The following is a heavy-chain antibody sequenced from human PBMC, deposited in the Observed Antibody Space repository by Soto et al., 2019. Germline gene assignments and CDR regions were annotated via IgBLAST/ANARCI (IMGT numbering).Heavy chain of an antibody. V-gene: IGHV3-7*03. CDR3: AGWGGHDYNY. Sequence: EVQLVQSGGGLVQPGGSLRLSCVASGFTFTDFYMNWVRQAPGKGLEWVANIRPDGSETNYVESVKGRFTTSRDNAKNSLFLQMNSLRADDTAVYYCAGWGGHDYNYWGQGIRVTVSS. D-gene: IGHD4-4*01. J-gene: IGHJ4*02. CDR1: GFTFTDFY. CDR2: IRPDGSET.